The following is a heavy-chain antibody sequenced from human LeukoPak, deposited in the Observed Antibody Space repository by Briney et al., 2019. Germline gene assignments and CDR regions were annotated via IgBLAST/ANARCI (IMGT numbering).Heavy chain of an antibody. CDR3: ARGGLGSWTFDS. CDR1: GFTFSSYA. D-gene: IGHD1-26*01. J-gene: IGHJ4*02. V-gene: IGHV3-48*04. CDR2: ISTSGSAV. Sequence: GGPLRLSCAASGFTFSSYAMNWVRQAPGKGLEWVSYISTSGSAVYYADSVRGRFSISRDNPNFSLYLQVDRLRAEDTAVYYCARGGLGSWTFDSWGPGTLVTVSS.